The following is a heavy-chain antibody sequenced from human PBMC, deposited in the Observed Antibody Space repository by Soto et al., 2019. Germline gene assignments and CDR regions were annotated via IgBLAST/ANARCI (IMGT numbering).Heavy chain of an antibody. J-gene: IGHJ6*02. V-gene: IGHV4-39*01. CDR3: ASSPGVVDDWYYYYGMDV. D-gene: IGHD2-15*01. Sequence: SETLSLTCTVSGGSISSSSYYWGWIRQPPGKGLEWIGSIYYSGCTYYNPSLKSRVTISVDTSKNQFSLKLSSVTAADTAVYYCASSPGVVDDWYYYYGMDVWGQGTTVTVSS. CDR2: IYYSGCT. CDR1: GGSISSSSYY.